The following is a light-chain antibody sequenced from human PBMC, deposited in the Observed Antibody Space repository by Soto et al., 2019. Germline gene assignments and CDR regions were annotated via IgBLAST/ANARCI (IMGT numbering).Light chain of an antibody. V-gene: IGKV1-5*03. CDR1: QSVGTW. Sequence: DIQMTQSPSTLSAAVGDRVTITCRASQSVGTWLAWYQQKPGKAPKLLIYKAYNLESGVQSRFSGSGSGTEYALTIRSLRPEDSATYYCLQDINYPWTFGQGTKVDIK. CDR2: KAY. J-gene: IGKJ1*01. CDR3: LQDINYPWT.